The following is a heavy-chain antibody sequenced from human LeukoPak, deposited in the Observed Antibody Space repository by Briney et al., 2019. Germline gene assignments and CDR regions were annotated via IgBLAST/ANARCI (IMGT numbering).Heavy chain of an antibody. D-gene: IGHD1-1*01. V-gene: IGHV3-53*01. J-gene: IGHJ4*02. CDR3: AKTGNPAIGDY. CDR1: EFTVSSNY. Sequence: PGGSLRLSCAASEFTVSSNYMSWVRQAPGKGLEWVSVIYSGGYTYYADSVKGRFTISRDNSKNTLYLQMNSLRAEDTAVYYCAKTGNPAIGDYWGQGTLVTVSS. CDR2: IYSGGYT.